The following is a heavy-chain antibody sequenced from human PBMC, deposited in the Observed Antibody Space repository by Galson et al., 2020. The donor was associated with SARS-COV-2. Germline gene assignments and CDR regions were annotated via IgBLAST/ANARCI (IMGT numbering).Heavy chain of an antibody. J-gene: IGHJ4*02. CDR2: IYYLGNT. Sequence: SQTLSLTCSVSGGPVRKNSYYWGWIRQPPGKGLEWIGSIYYLGNTDYNPSLKSRVTMSVDTSKSQFSLRLNSVTAADTAVYYCARHSSGWYRDFDSWGQGTLVSVSS. D-gene: IGHD6-19*01. CDR3: ARHSSGWYRDFDS. V-gene: IGHV4-39*07. CDR1: GGPVRKNSYY.